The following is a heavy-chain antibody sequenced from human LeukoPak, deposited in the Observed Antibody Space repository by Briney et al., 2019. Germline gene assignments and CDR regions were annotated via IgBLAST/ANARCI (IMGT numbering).Heavy chain of an antibody. D-gene: IGHD2-15*01. CDR2: ITWDGGST. V-gene: IGHV3-43D*04. J-gene: IGHJ5*02. Sequence: GGSLRLSCAASRFSFDEYTMHCVRQAPGKGLEWVSLITWDGGSTFYADSVRGRFTISRNNRKKSLYLQMNSLRAEDTALYFCVTEQTRISRSWGQGTLVTVSS. CDR3: VTEQTRISRS. CDR1: RFSFDEYT.